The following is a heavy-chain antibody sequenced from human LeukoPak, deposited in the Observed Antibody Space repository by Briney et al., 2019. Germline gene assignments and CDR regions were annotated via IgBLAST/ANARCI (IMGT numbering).Heavy chain of an antibody. V-gene: IGHV3-53*05. CDR3: TSDTYYYDSTGLGHWFDP. CDR1: GFIVSSNY. Sequence: PGGSLRLSCAASGFIVSSNYMNWVRQAPGKGLEWVSVIYSGGSTYYADSVKGRFTISRDNSKNTLYLQMNSLRSDDTAVYYCTSDTYYYDSTGLGHWFDPWGQGTLVTVSS. J-gene: IGHJ5*02. D-gene: IGHD3-22*01. CDR2: IYSGGST.